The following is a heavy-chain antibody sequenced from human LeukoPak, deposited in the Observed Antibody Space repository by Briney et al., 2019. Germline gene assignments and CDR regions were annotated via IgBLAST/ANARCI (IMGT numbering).Heavy chain of an antibody. J-gene: IGHJ3*02. D-gene: IGHD3-22*01. CDR1: GYTFTSYG. V-gene: IGHV1-46*01. Sequence: GASVKVSCKASGYTFTSYGISWVRQAPGQGLEWMGIINPSGGSTSYAQKFQGRVTMTRDTSTSTVYMELSSLRSEDTAVYYCARAASEDSSGYSLDIWGQGTMVTVSS. CDR2: INPSGGST. CDR3: ARAASEDSSGYSLDI.